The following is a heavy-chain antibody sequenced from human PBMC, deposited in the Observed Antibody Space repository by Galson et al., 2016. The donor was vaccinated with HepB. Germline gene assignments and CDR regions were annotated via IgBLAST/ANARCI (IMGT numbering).Heavy chain of an antibody. D-gene: IGHD7-27*01. CDR3: ARDGSVWGPLDS. CDR2: IHNSGNS. V-gene: IGHV4-31*03. CDR1: GGSISSGGDY. Sequence: TLSLTCSVSGGSISSGGDYWSWIRQHPGKGLEWIGYIHNSGNSYYNPSLKSRISMSVDTSKNQFSLELTSVTAADTALYYCARDGSVWGPLDSWGQGILVTVSS. J-gene: IGHJ4*02.